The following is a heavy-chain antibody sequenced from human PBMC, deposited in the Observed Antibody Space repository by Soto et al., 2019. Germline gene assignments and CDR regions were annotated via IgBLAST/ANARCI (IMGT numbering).Heavy chain of an antibody. CDR1: GFTFSSYG. J-gene: IGHJ4*01. V-gene: IGHV3-30*18. Sequence: HPGGSLRVSCAASGFTFSSYGMHWVRQAPGKGLEWVAVISYDGSNKYYADSVKGRFTISRDNSKNTLYLQMNSLRAEDTAVYYCAKDLSAYFDYWGQGTLVTVSS. CDR3: AKDLSAYFDY. CDR2: ISYDGSNK.